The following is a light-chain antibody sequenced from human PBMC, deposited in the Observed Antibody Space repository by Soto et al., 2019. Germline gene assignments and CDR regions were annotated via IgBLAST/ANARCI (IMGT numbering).Light chain of an antibody. V-gene: IGLV2-14*01. CDR2: EVS. CDR1: SSDVGGYNS. CDR3: SSYTSSSTLEV. Sequence: QSALTQPASVSGSRGQSITISCTGTSSDVGGYNSVSWYQQHPGKAPKLMIYEVSDRPSGVSNRFSGSKSGNTASLTISGLQAEDEADYYCSSYTSSSTLEVFGTGTKLTVL. J-gene: IGLJ1*01.